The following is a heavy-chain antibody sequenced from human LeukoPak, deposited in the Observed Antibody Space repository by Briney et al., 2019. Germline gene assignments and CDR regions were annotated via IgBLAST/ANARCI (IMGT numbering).Heavy chain of an antibody. D-gene: IGHD5-24*01. CDR1: GYAFTDYG. CDR2: ISGYTGAT. J-gene: IGHJ4*02. CDR3: ARGWRSLQSNQISPFDS. Sequence: ASVKVSCKPSGYAFTDYGIGWVRQAPGHGLEWLGWISGYTGATNYAQNLQARVTMTTDPATSTAYMELQSLTSDDTAMYYCARGWRSLQSNQISPFDSWGLGTLVTVSS. V-gene: IGHV1-18*04.